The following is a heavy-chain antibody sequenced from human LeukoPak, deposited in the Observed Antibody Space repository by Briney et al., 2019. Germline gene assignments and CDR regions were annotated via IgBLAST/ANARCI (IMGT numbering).Heavy chain of an antibody. V-gene: IGHV3-53*01. Sequence: GGSLRLSCAASGFTVGSNYMSWVRQAPGKGLEWVSVIYSGGNTYYADSVKGRFTISRDNAKNSLYLQMNSLRAEDTAVYYCARDWYTYYYDSSGYYPYPDYWGQGTLVTVSS. CDR3: ARDWYTYYYDSSGYYPYPDY. J-gene: IGHJ4*02. CDR2: IYSGGNT. CDR1: GFTVGSNY. D-gene: IGHD3-22*01.